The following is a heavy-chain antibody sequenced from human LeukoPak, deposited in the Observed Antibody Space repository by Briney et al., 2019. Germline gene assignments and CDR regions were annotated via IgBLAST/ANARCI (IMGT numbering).Heavy chain of an antibody. CDR3: ARVSTGPV. CDR2: ISSTGNYI. Sequence: GGSLRVSCVGSGFIFSNFNMNWVRQAPGKGLEWGSSISSTGNYIHYADSVKGRFTISRDNAQKSLYLQMNSLRVEDSAVYYCARVSTGPVWGQGTLVTVSS. D-gene: IGHD1-1*01. V-gene: IGHV3-21*01. CDR1: GFIFSNFN. J-gene: IGHJ4*02.